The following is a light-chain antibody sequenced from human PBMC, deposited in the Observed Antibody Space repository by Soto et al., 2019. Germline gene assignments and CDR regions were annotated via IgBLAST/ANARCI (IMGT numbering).Light chain of an antibody. CDR3: ASWDDSLNGWV. J-gene: IGLJ3*02. V-gene: IGLV1-44*01. CDR2: NDN. Sequence: QSVLTQPPSASGTPGQRVTISCSGGGSNIGSNTVTWYQHLPGTAPKLLIYNDNQRPSGVPDRLSASKSGTSASLALIGVQSEDGANYYCASWDDSLNGWVFGGGTKLTVL. CDR1: GSNIGSNT.